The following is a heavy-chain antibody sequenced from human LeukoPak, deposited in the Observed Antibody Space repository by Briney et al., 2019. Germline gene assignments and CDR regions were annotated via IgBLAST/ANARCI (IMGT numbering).Heavy chain of an antibody. V-gene: IGHV3-7*01. CDR3: ARHPRGYFDY. Sequence: PGGSLRLSCEASGFTFNNYWMSWVRQAPGKGLEWVANIRYDGSEKYYVDSVKGRFTISRDNAKNSLYLQMNSLRAEDTAVYYCARHPRGYFDYWGQGTLVTVSS. D-gene: IGHD3-10*01. CDR2: IRYDGSEK. CDR1: GFTFNNYW. J-gene: IGHJ4*02.